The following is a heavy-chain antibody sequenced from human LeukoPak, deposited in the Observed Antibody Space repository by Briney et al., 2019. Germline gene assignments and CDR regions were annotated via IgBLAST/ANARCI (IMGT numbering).Heavy chain of an antibody. CDR1: GYTFTGYY. CDR3: ARTEAAAGPVDY. D-gene: IGHD6-13*01. CDR2: INPNSGGT. J-gene: IGHJ4*02. Sequence: ASVKVSCKASGYTFTGYYMHWVRQGPGQGLEWMGWINPNSGGTNYAQKFQGRVTMTRDTSISTAYMELSRLRSDDTAVYYCARTEAAAGPVDYWGQGTLVTVSS. V-gene: IGHV1-2*02.